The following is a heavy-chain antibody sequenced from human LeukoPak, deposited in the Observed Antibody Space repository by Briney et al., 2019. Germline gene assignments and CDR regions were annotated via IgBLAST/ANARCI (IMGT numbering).Heavy chain of an antibody. V-gene: IGHV5-51*01. CDR3: ARTWSGTTGNWFDP. J-gene: IGHJ5*02. CDR2: IYPGDSDT. Sequence: GASLQISCKGSGSIFTSYWIGWVRQLPGKGLEWMGIIYPGDSDTRYSPSFQGQVTISADKSISTAYLQWSSLKASDTAMYYCARTWSGTTGNWFDPWGQGTLVTVSS. D-gene: IGHD1-1*01. CDR1: GSIFTSYW.